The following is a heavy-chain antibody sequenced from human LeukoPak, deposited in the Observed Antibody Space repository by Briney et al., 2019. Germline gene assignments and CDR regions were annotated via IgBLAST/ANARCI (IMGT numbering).Heavy chain of an antibody. CDR3: ARERNPYYYGSGAFDY. Sequence: GRSLRLSCAASGFTFSSYGMHWVRQAPGKGQEWVAVISYDGSDKYYADSVKGRFTISRDNSRNTLYLQMNSLRAEDTAVYYCARERNPYYYGSGAFDYWGQGTLVTVSS. J-gene: IGHJ4*02. V-gene: IGHV3-30*03. CDR1: GFTFSSYG. CDR2: ISYDGSDK. D-gene: IGHD3-10*01.